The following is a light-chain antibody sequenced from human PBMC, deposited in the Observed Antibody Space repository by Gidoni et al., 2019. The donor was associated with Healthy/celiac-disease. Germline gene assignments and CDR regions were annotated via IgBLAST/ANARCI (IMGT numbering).Light chain of an antibody. Sequence: QSVPTQPPSVSGAPGQRVTISCTGSSSNIGAGYAVHWYQQLPGTAHKVVIYDNTDRPSVVPDRFSASKSGTSASLAITGLQAEDEADYYCQTYDDSLSWVFGGGTKVTVL. V-gene: IGLV1-40*01. CDR1: SSNIGAGYA. J-gene: IGLJ3*02. CDR3: QTYDDSLSWV. CDR2: DNT.